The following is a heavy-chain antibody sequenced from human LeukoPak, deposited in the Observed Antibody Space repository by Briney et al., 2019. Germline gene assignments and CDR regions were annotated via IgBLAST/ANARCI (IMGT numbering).Heavy chain of an antibody. CDR2: TRGGDCST. CDR1: GFTFSSYA. Sequence: PGGSLRLSCAASGFTFSSYAMSWVRQAPGKGLQWVTPTRGGDCSTYYADSVKGRFTISRDNSKHTLFLQMNSLRAEYTAVYYCAKDDYDSSGPSFDYWGQGTLVTVSS. D-gene: IGHD3-22*01. V-gene: IGHV3-23*01. CDR3: AKDDYDSSGPSFDY. J-gene: IGHJ4*02.